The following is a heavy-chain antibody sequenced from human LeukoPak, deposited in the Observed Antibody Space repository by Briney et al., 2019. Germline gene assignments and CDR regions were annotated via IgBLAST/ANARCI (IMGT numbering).Heavy chain of an antibody. CDR3: AKDIGYSSQYFDY. J-gene: IGHJ4*02. CDR1: GFTFRNHG. Sequence: RPGGSLRLSCAASGFTFRNHGMYWVRQAPGKGLEWVSAISGSGGSTYYADSVKGRSTISRDNSKNTLYLQMNSLRAEDTAVYYCAKDIGYSSQYFDYWGQGTLVTVSS. D-gene: IGHD6-19*01. V-gene: IGHV3-23*01. CDR2: ISGSGGST.